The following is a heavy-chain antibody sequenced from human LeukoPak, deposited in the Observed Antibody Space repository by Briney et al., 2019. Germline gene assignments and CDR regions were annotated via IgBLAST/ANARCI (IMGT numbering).Heavy chain of an antibody. J-gene: IGHJ3*02. CDR1: GGSISSYY. Sequence: SETLSLTCTVSGGSISSYYWSWIRQPAGKGLEWIGRIYTSGSTNHNPSLKSRVTMSVDTSKNQFSLKLSSVTAADTAVYYCARGRSSGWYEGGAFDIWGQGTMVTVSS. CDR3: ARGRSSGWYEGGAFDI. D-gene: IGHD6-19*01. CDR2: IYTSGST. V-gene: IGHV4-4*07.